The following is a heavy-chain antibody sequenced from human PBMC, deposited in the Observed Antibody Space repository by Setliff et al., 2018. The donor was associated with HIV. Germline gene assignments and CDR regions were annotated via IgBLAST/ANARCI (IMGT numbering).Heavy chain of an antibody. Sequence: ASVKVSCKVSGYTLTELSRHWVRQAPGKGLEWMGGFDPEDGETIYAQKFQGRVTMTEDTSTDTAYMELSSLRSEDTAVYYCARGLSIFGVATPGFYSFMDVWGKGTTVTVSS. V-gene: IGHV1-24*01. CDR3: ARGLSIFGVATPGFYSFMDV. J-gene: IGHJ6*03. CDR2: FDPEDGET. CDR1: GYTLTELS. D-gene: IGHD3-3*01.